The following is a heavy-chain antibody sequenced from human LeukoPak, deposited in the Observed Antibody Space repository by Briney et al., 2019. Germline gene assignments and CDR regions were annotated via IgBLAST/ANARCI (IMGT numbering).Heavy chain of an antibody. Sequence: SETLSLICAVSGGFLCGYYWTWMPEPPGKGLEWFGEINYSGSTNYNPSLESRVTIPVDTPKKQFFLKLNSVTAADTAVYYCARARRVYGRSFDYWGQGTLVTVSS. D-gene: IGHD5/OR15-5a*01. CDR3: ARARRVYGRSFDY. J-gene: IGHJ4*02. CDR1: GGFLCGYY. V-gene: IGHV4-34*01. CDR2: INYSGST.